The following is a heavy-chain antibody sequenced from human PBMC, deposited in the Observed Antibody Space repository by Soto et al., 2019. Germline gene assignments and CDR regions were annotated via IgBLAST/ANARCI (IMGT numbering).Heavy chain of an antibody. CDR3: SRDPGQQLDNGMDV. V-gene: IGHV3-33*01. J-gene: IGHJ6*02. D-gene: IGHD6-13*01. CDR2: IWYDGSNK. Sequence: QVQLVESGGGVVQPGRSLRLSCAASGFTFSSYGMHWVRQDPGKGLEWVAVIWYDGSNKYYADYVKGRFTISRDNSKNTLSIQMTSLRAEDTAVYYCSRDPGQQLDNGMDVWGQGTTVTVS. CDR1: GFTFSSYG.